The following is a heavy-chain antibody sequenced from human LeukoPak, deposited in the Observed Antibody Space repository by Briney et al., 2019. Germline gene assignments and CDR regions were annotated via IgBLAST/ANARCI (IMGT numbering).Heavy chain of an antibody. CDR2: IYYSGST. Sequence: SETLSLTCTVSGGSNSSYYWSWIRQPPGKGLEWIGYIYYSGSTNYNPSLKSRVTISVDTSKNQFSLKLSSVTAADTAVYYCARDRGRSARGRWFDPWGQGTLVTVSS. CDR3: ARDRGRSARGRWFDP. J-gene: IGHJ5*02. CDR1: GGSNSSYY. V-gene: IGHV4-59*01. D-gene: IGHD3-3*01.